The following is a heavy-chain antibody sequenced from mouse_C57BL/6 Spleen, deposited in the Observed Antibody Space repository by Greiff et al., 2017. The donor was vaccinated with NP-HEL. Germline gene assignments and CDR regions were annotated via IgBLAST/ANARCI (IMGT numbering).Heavy chain of an antibody. V-gene: IGHV1-63*01. CDR3: ARGVTLRYFDV. D-gene: IGHD2-3*01. J-gene: IGHJ1*03. CDR1: GYTFTNYW. Sequence: QVQLQQSGAELVRPGTSVKMSCKASGYTFTNYWIGWAKQRPGHGLEWIGDIYPGGGYTNYNEKFKGKATLTADKSSSTAYMQFSSLTSEDSAIYYGARGVTLRYFDVGGTGTTVTVSS. CDR2: IYPGGGYT.